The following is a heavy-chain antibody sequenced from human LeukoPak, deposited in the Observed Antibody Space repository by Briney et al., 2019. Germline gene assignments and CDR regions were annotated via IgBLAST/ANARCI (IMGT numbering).Heavy chain of an antibody. J-gene: IGHJ4*02. CDR3: ATRSQTGYSYGFDY. CDR1: GFTFSSYG. Sequence: PGGSLRLSCAASGFTFSSYGMHWVRQAPGKGLEGVAFIRHDGSNKYYADSVKGRFTISRDNSKNTLYLQMNSLRAEDTAVYYCATRSQTGYSYGFDYWGQGTLVTVSS. CDR2: IRHDGSNK. V-gene: IGHV3-30*02. D-gene: IGHD5-18*01.